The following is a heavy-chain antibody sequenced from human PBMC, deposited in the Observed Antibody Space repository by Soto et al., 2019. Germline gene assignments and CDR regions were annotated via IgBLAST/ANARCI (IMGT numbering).Heavy chain of an antibody. V-gene: IGHV5-51*01. CDR3: ARSPAGNSVAPFDY. CDR2: FYPGDSET. Sequence: GESLKISCEASGYSFTDYWIVWVRQLPEKGLEWMGIFYPGDSETKYSPSFQGQVTLSADKSINTAYLQWSSLQASDTATYFCARSPAGNSVAPFDYWGQGTLVTVSS. J-gene: IGHJ4*02. CDR1: GYSFTDYW. D-gene: IGHD5-12*01.